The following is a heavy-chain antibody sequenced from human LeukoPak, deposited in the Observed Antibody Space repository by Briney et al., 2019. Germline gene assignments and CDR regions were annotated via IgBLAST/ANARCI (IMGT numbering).Heavy chain of an antibody. D-gene: IGHD3-10*01. CDR1: GFTLSSYE. V-gene: IGHV3-48*03. Sequence: GGSLRLSCAASGFTLSSYEMNWVRQAPGKGLEWVSYISNSGTTMYYAHSVKGRFTISRDNAKNSLYLQMNSLRAEDTAVYYCARDLSGAPMVAFFDYWGQGTLVTVSS. J-gene: IGHJ4*02. CDR2: ISNSGTTM. CDR3: ARDLSGAPMVAFFDY.